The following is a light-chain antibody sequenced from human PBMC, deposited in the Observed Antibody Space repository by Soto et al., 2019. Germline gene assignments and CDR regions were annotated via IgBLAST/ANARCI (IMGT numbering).Light chain of an antibody. CDR2: GAS. V-gene: IGKV3-15*01. CDR1: QSVRSN. Sequence: EIVMTHSPATLSVYPGESATLSCRASQSVRSNLSWYQQKPGQAPRRLIYGASTRATGIPARFSGSGSWTEYTLTISGLQSEDFAVYYCHQYNIWPPLLFGGGTKVDI. J-gene: IGKJ4*01. CDR3: HQYNIWPPLL.